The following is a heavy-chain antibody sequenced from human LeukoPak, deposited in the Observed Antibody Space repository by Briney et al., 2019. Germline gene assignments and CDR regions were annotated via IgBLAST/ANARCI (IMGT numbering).Heavy chain of an antibody. CDR3: AKEDAGATFDC. D-gene: IGHD1-26*01. Sequence: GGSLRLSCAASGFTFSSYAMNWVRQAPGKGLEWVSGISSSGGTTYYADSVKGRFTISRDNSKNTLYLQMNSLRGEDTAVYYCAKEDAGATFDCWGQGTLVTVSS. V-gene: IGHV3-23*01. CDR2: ISSSGGTT. J-gene: IGHJ4*02. CDR1: GFTFSSYA.